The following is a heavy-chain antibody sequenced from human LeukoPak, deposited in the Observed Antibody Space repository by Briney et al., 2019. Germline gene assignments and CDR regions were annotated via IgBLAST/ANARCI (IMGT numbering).Heavy chain of an antibody. CDR2: INNSGST. CDR1: GGSFSGYY. CDR3: ARFPTYYDYVWGSYRYTGN. Sequence: SETLSLTCAVYGGSFSGYYWSWIRQPPGKGLEWIGEINNSGSTNYNPSLKSRVTISVDTSKNQFSLKLSSVTAADTAVYYCARFPTYYDYVWGSYRYTGNWGQGTLVTVSS. J-gene: IGHJ4*02. V-gene: IGHV4-34*01. D-gene: IGHD3-16*02.